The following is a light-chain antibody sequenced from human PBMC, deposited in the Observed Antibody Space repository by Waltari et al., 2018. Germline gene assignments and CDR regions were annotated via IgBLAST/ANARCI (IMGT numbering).Light chain of an antibody. J-gene: IGKJ5*01. CDR3: HHYYIPPLT. CDR1: QSLFSTPNSKTY. Sequence: DIVMTQSPDFLAVSLGERATINCKSSQSLFSTPNSKTYISWYQQKPGQPPKLPIYWASTRGSGVPDRFSGSGSGTEFTLTISSLQAEDVAVYYCHHYYIPPLTFGQGTRLEIK. V-gene: IGKV4-1*01. CDR2: WAS.